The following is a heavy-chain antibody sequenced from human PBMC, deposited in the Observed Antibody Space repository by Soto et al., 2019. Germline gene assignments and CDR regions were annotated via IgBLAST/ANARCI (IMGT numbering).Heavy chain of an antibody. CDR2: IYWNDDK. J-gene: IGHJ6*02. CDR1: GFSLSTSGVG. CDR3: APDRLIAAAGPYGMGV. Sequence: SGPTLVNPTQTLTLTCTFSGFSLSTSGVGVGWIRQPPGKALEWHALIYWNDDKLYSPSLKSRLTITKDTAKNRVVFTMSNMDPVYTATHYCAPDRLIAAAGPYGMGVWGQGTRFTV. V-gene: IGHV2-5*01. D-gene: IGHD6-13*01.